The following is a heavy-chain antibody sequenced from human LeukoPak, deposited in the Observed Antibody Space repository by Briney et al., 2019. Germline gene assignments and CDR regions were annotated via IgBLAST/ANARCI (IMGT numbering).Heavy chain of an antibody. CDR1: GFTFSDYY. CDR2: IRTSGDII. J-gene: IGHJ4*02. D-gene: IGHD4-17*01. CDR3: ARDRNGEYDY. Sequence: GGSLRHSCAASGFTFSDYYMSWIRQAPGKGLEWISYIRTSGDIIYYADSVKGRFTISRNNGKNSQYLQMNSLRAEDTAVYYCARDRNGEYDYWGQGTLVTVSS. V-gene: IGHV3-11*01.